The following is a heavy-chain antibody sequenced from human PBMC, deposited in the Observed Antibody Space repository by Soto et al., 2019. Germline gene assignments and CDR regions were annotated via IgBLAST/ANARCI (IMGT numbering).Heavy chain of an antibody. CDR3: ARSTIFGVVIVPDFDY. V-gene: IGHV1-69*11. CDR1: GGTFSSDA. CDR2: IIPMLGTV. D-gene: IGHD3-3*01. Sequence: QVQLVQSGAEVKRPGSSVKVSGKATGGTFSSDAISWVRQAPGEGLEWMGGIIPMLGTVNYIQKFQGRVTITADESTSTAYMELRSLIPDDTAVYYCARSTIFGVVIVPDFDYWGQGTLVTVSS. J-gene: IGHJ4*02.